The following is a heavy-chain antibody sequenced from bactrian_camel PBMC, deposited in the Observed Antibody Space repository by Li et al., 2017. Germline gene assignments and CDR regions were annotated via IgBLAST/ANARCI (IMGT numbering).Heavy chain of an antibody. V-gene: IGHV3S6*01. CDR3: ATISWVTYGGTWYAFNK. CDR2: ITNSGRDT. J-gene: IGHJ4*01. Sequence: HVQLVESGGGSVQAGGSLRLSCAASGYTYRRYSMALAWFRQAPGTGLEWISVITNSGRDTYDADSTKGRFTVSRDNAKNMMYLQIHSLKIEDTAVYYCATISWVTYGGTWYAFNKWGQGTQVTVS. D-gene: IGHD6*01. CDR1: GYTYRRYS.